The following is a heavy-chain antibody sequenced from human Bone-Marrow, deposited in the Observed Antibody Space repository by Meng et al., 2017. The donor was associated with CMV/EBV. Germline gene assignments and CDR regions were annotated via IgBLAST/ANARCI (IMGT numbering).Heavy chain of an antibody. Sequence: ASVKVSCKASGYTFTSYYMHWVRQAPGQGLEWMGIINPSGGSTSYAQKFQGRVTMTRDTSTSTVYMELSSLRSEDTAVYYCARDWFGDGSGSPPLYYFDYWGQGTLVTFYS. CDR1: GYTFTSYY. CDR2: INPSGGST. D-gene: IGHD3-10*01. J-gene: IGHJ4*02. CDR3: ARDWFGDGSGSPPLYYFDY. V-gene: IGHV1-46*01.